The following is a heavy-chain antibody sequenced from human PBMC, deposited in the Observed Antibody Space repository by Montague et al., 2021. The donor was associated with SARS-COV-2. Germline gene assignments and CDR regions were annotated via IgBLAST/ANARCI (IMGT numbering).Heavy chain of an antibody. J-gene: IGHJ4*02. D-gene: IGHD1-26*01. CDR1: GFTFSRYA. Sequence: SLRLSCAASGFTFSRYAMHWVRQAPGKGLEWVAVISYDGSNKYYADSVKGRFTISRDNSKNTLYLQMNSLRAEDTAVYYCLRATYFDYWGQGTLVTVSS. V-gene: IGHV3-30*04. CDR2: ISYDGSNK. CDR3: LRATYFDY.